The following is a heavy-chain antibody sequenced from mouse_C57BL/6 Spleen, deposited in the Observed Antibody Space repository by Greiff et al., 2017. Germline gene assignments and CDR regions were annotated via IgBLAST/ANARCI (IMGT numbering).Heavy chain of an antibody. CDR3: ARREGNSAMDY. CDR2: ISSGGSYT. Sequence: EVKVVESGGDLVKPGGSLKLSCAASGFTFSSYGMSWVRQTPDKRLEWVATISSGGSYTYYPESVTGRFTISRDNAKNTLYLQMSSLKSEDTAMYYCARREGNSAMDYWGQGTSVTVSS. CDR1: GFTFSSYG. J-gene: IGHJ4*01. V-gene: IGHV5-6*02. D-gene: IGHD2-1*01.